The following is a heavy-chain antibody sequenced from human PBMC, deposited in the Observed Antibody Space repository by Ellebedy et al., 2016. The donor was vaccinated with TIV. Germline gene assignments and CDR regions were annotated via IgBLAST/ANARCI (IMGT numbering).Heavy chain of an antibody. Sequence: SETLSLTCIVSGGSFSNYYWNWIRQPPGKGLEWIGHIFYSETTNYNPSLKSRVTISSDTSTNQFSLKLTSVTAADTAVDYCARGGIGVGADSWGQGTLVTVSS. D-gene: IGHD1-26*01. CDR1: GGSFSNYY. V-gene: IGHV4-59*08. J-gene: IGHJ4*02. CDR2: IFYSETT. CDR3: ARGGIGVGADS.